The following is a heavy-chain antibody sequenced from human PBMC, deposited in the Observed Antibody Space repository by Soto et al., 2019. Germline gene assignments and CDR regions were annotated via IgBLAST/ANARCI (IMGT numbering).Heavy chain of an antibody. CDR2: IWYDGSNK. V-gene: IGHV3-33*01. Sequence: GGSLRLSCAASGFTFSSYGMHWVRQAPGKGLEWVAVIWYDGSNKYYADSVKGRFTISRDNSKNTLYLQMNSLRAEDMAVYYCARATPGYCSSTSCDPRYYYYMDVWGKGTTVTVSS. CDR1: GFTFSSYG. D-gene: IGHD2-2*03. J-gene: IGHJ6*03. CDR3: ARATPGYCSSTSCDPRYYYYMDV.